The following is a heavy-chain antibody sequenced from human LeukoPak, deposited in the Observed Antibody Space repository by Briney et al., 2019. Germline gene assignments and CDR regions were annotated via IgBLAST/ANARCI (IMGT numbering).Heavy chain of an antibody. CDR3: AKTGPLMGRFFDY. CDR1: GDSISSNY. J-gene: IGHJ4*02. CDR2: IYYSGST. Sequence: KPSETLSLTCIVSGDSISSNYWSWIRQPPGKGLEWIGYIYYSGSTNYNPSLKSRLTMSVDTSKNQFSLKLTSVSAADTAMYFCAKTGPLMGRFFDYWGQGIQVIVSS. V-gene: IGHV4-59*01. D-gene: IGHD3-10*01.